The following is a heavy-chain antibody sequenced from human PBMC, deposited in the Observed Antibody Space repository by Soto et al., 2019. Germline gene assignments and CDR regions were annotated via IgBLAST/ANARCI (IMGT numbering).Heavy chain of an antibody. CDR3: ASATTYYYDSSGYYRIDY. D-gene: IGHD3-22*01. J-gene: IGHJ4*02. CDR2: IYYSGST. V-gene: IGHV4-30-4*01. CDR1: GVSISSGDYY. Sequence: PSETLSLTCTVSGVSISSGDYYWSWIRQPPGKGLEWIGYIYYSGSTYYNPSLKSRVTISVDTSKNQFSLKLSSVTAADTAVYYCASATTYYYDSSGYYRIDYWGQGTLVTVSS.